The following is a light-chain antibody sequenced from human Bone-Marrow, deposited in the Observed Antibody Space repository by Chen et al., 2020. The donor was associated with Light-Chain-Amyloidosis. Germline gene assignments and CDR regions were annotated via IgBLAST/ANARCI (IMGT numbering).Light chain of an antibody. Sequence: QSALTQPASVSGSPGQSITISCTGTRSDVGGDNHVSWYQQHPDKAPKLMIYEVTTRPSWVPDHFSGSKSDNTASLTISGLQTEDEADYVCSSYTITDTLVFGSGTRVTVL. J-gene: IGLJ1*01. V-gene: IGLV2-14*01. CDR3: SSYTITDTLV. CDR2: EVT. CDR1: RSDVGGDNH.